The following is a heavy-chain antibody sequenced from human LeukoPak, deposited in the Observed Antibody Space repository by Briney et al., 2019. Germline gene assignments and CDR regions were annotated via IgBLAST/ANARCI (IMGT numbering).Heavy chain of an antibody. CDR2: INRSGGT. CDR1: GASSSDYY. J-gene: IGHJ4*02. Sequence: SETLSLTCTVYGASSSDYYWSWIRQPPGKGLEWIGEINRSGGTNYNPSLRSRVTISIDTSKSQFSLNLSAATAADTAVYYCSADHYWGQGTLVTVSS. CDR3: SADHY. V-gene: IGHV4-34*01.